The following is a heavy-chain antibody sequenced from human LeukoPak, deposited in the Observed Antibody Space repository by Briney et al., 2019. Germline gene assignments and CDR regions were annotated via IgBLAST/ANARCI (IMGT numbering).Heavy chain of an antibody. Sequence: GASVKVSCKASGYTFTDYYINWVRQAPGQGLEWSGWINPNSGDTNYAQKFQDRVTMTRDTSISTAYIDLNFLRSDHTAVFYCARGDYYGSPKVVAAWGQGTLVTVSS. CDR2: INPNSGDT. CDR3: ARGDYYGSPKVVAA. J-gene: IGHJ5*02. V-gene: IGHV1-2*02. CDR1: GYTFTDYY. D-gene: IGHD3-10*01.